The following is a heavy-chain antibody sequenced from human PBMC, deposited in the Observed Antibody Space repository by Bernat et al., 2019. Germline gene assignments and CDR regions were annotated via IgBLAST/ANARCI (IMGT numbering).Heavy chain of an antibody. V-gene: IGHV4-39*07. CDR2: IYYSGST. CDR3: ARSAGVTTTSYYFDY. CDR1: GGSISSSSYY. D-gene: IGHD4-17*01. Sequence: QLQLQESGPGLVKPSETLSLTCTVSGGSISSSSYYWGWIRQPPGKGLEWIGSIYYSGSTYYNPSLKSRVTISVDTSKNQFSLKLSSVTAADTAVYYCARSAGVTTTSYYFDYWGQGTLVTVSS. J-gene: IGHJ4*02.